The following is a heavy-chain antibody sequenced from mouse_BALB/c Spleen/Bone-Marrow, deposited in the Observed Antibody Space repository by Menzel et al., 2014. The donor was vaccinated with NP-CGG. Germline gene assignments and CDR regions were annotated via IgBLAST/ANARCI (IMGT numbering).Heavy chain of an antibody. CDR2: INPYSDGT. D-gene: IGHD2-4*01. CDR3: YYDYDEGY. V-gene: IGHV1-14*01. J-gene: IGHJ2*01. CDR1: GYTFXSYV. Sequence: VQLQHSGPELVKPGASVKMSCKASGYTFXSYVMHWVKQKPGQGLEWIGYINPYSDGTKYNEKFKGKATLTSDKSSNTAYMELSSLTSEDSAVYYCYYDYDEGYWGQGTTLTVSS.